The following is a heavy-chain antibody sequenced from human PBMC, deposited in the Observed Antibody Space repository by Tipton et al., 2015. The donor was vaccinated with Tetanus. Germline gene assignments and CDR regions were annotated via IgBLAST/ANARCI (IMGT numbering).Heavy chain of an antibody. CDR2: ISSDGSST. CDR3: ARAQGWNGDAFDI. Sequence: QLVQSGGGLVRPGGSLRLSCAASGFTFSIYWMHWVRQAPGKGLVWVSRISSDGSSTSYADSVKGRITISRDNAKNTLYLQMNSLRVEDTAVYYCARAQGWNGDAFDIWGQGTMVSVSS. V-gene: IGHV3-74*02. J-gene: IGHJ3*02. CDR1: GFTFSIYW. D-gene: IGHD1-1*01.